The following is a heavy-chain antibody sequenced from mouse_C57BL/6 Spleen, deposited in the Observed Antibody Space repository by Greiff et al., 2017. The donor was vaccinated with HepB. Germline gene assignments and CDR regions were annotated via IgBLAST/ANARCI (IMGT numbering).Heavy chain of an antibody. CDR3: ARGWEYYGSNWYVDV. J-gene: IGHJ1*03. Sequence: QVQLQQPGAELVKPGASVKLSCKASGYTFTSYWMHWVKQRPGPGLEWIGMIHPNSGSTNYNEKFKSKATLTVDKSSSTAYMQLSSLTSEDSAVYYCARGWEYYGSNWYVDVWGTGTTVTVAS. CDR1: GYTFTSYW. V-gene: IGHV1-64*01. D-gene: IGHD1-1*01. CDR2: IHPNSGST.